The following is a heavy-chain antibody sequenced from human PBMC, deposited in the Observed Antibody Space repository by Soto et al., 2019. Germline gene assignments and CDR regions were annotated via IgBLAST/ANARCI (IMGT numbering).Heavy chain of an antibody. V-gene: IGHV4-31*03. CDR2: IYYSGST. J-gene: IGHJ5*02. Sequence: SETLSLTCTVSGGSISSGGYYWSWIRQHPGKGLEWIGYIYYSGSTYYKPSLKSRVTISVDTSKNQFSMKLSSVTAADTAVYYCARVITLDNWFDPWGQGTLVTVSS. D-gene: IGHD3-16*01. CDR3: ARVITLDNWFDP. CDR1: GGSISSGGYY.